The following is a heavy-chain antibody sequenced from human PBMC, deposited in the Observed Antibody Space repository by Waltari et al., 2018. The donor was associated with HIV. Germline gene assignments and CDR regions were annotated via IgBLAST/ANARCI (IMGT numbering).Heavy chain of an antibody. V-gene: IGHV3-23*01. CDR2: IGGIGATI. Sequence: ELQLFESGGGLVQPGGSLRLSCAASGFLFDNHGMSWVRQAPGKGLEWVSAIGGIGATIYYADSVKGRFTVSRDNSKNTLYLQMHSLRVEDTAVYYCTKLTDSATTDWGQGTPVTVSS. CDR3: TKLTDSATTD. D-gene: IGHD1-26*01. CDR1: GFLFDNHG. J-gene: IGHJ4*02.